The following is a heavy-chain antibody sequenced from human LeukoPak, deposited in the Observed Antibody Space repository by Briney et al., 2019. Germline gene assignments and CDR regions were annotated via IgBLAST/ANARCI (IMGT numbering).Heavy chain of an antibody. J-gene: IGHJ3*02. Sequence: GWSLRLSCAASGFTFSSYGMHWVRQAPGKGLEWVAVIWSDGSAKYYADSVTGRVTISGDNSKNTLYLQIYSLRAEDTAVYYCVRVRSVSSAWRAFDIWGQGTMVIVSS. V-gene: IGHV3-33*01. CDR2: IWSDGSAK. CDR1: GFTFSSYG. D-gene: IGHD6-19*01. CDR3: VRVRSVSSAWRAFDI.